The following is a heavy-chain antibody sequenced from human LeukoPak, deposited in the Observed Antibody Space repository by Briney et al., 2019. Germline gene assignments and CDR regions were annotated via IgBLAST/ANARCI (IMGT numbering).Heavy chain of an antibody. Sequence: PSETLSLTCTVSVGSISTNIYYCGWIRQPPGKWMEWIWTIYYSVTTYYNPSLKSRVTISVGTSKNQFSLKLTSVTAADTAVYYCARRPYYYMDVWGKGTTVTVSS. V-gene: IGHV4-39*01. J-gene: IGHJ6*03. CDR2: IYYSVTT. CDR3: ARRPYYYMDV. CDR1: VGSISTNIYY.